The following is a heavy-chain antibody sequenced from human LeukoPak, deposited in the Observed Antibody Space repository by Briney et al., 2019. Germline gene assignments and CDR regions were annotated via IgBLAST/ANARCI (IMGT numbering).Heavy chain of an antibody. CDR3: ARLGDILTDGQDWYFDL. CDR2: IYHSGST. D-gene: IGHD3-9*01. CDR1: GGSISSGGYY. V-gene: IGHV4-30-2*01. Sequence: SETLSLTCTVSGGSISSGGYYWSWIRQPPGKGLEWIGYIYHSGSTYYNPSLKSRVTISVDRSKNQFSLKLSSVTAADTAVYYCARLGDILTDGQDWYFDLWGRGTLVTVSS. J-gene: IGHJ2*01.